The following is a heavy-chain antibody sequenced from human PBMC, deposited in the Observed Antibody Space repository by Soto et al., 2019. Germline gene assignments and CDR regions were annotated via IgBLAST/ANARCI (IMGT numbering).Heavy chain of an antibody. J-gene: IGHJ4*02. D-gene: IGHD2-15*01. CDR3: AKLVIGYCSGNTCDDY. CDR1: GFTFSYG. CDR2: ISYDSSNK. V-gene: IGHV3-30*18. Sequence: VQRLESGGGLIQPGGSLRLSCAASGFTFSYGIHWLCQAPGKGLEWVAYISYDSSNKFYGDSVKGRFTISRDNSKNTQFLQMNSLRAEDTAVYYCAKLVIGYCSGNTCDDYWGQGTLVAVSS.